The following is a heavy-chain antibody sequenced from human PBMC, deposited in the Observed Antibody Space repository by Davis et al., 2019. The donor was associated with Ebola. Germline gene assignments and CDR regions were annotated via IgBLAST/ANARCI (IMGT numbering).Heavy chain of an antibody. V-gene: IGHV1-46*01. D-gene: IGHD4-11*01. J-gene: IGHJ6*02. CDR3: ARDQVTRGYYYYYYGMDV. Sequence: ASVKVSCKASGGTFSSYAISRVRQAPGQGLEWMGIINPSGGSTSYAQKFQGRVTMTRDTSTSTVYMELSSLRSEDTAVYYCARDQVTRGYYYYYYGMDVWGQGTTVTVSS. CDR2: INPSGGST. CDR1: GGTFSSYA.